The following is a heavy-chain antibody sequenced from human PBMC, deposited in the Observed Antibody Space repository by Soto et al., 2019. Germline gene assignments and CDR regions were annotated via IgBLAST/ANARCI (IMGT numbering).Heavy chain of an antibody. CDR2: ISYDGSNK. CDR3: ARGGDIVLVPAANYYYYGMDV. J-gene: IGHJ6*02. V-gene: IGHV3-30-3*01. D-gene: IGHD2-2*01. Sequence: GSLRLSCAATGFTFSSYAMHWVRRAPGKGLEWVAVISYDGSNKYYADSVKGRFTISRDNSKNTLYLQMNSLRAEDTAVYYCARGGDIVLVPAANYYYYGMDVWGQGT. CDR1: GFTFSSYA.